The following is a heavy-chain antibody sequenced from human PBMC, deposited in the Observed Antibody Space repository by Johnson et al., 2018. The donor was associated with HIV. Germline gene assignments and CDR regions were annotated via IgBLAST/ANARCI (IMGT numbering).Heavy chain of an antibody. CDR3: AKDMAARTFDAFDI. V-gene: IGHV3-9*01. Sequence: VQLVESGGGLVQPGRSLRLSCAASGFTFDDYAMHWVRQAPGKGLEWVSGIRWNSGSIGYADSVKGRFTISRDNDKKSLYLQMNSLRAEDTAWYYCAKDMAARTFDAFDIWGQGTMVTVSS. CDR1: GFTFDDYA. CDR2: IRWNSGSI. J-gene: IGHJ3*02. D-gene: IGHD6-6*01.